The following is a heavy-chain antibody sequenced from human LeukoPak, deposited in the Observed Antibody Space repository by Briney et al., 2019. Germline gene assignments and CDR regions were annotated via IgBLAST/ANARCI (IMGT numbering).Heavy chain of an antibody. V-gene: IGHV1-8*01. CDR2: MSPHNGHT. D-gene: IGHD2-21*01. J-gene: IGHJ3*01. Sequence: GASVKVSCKASGYTFIDYDINWVRQAPGQGLEWMGLMSPHNGHTGYAQNFQGRVTMTRDTSTGTAYMELRSLRSEDTAVYYCARRTPRCGGTCYDAFDVWGQGTMVTVSS. CDR1: GYTFIDYD. CDR3: ARRTPRCGGTCYDAFDV.